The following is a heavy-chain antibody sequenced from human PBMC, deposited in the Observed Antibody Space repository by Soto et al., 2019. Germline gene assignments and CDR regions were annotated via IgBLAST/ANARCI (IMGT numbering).Heavy chain of an antibody. CDR3: ARGSLLLCLGELPKGYYFDY. D-gene: IGHD3-10*01. CDR1: GGTFSSYA. CDR2: IIPIFGTA. J-gene: IGHJ4*02. Sequence: QVQLVQSGAEVKKPGSSVKVSCKASGGTFSSYAISWVRQAPGQGLEWMGGIIPIFGTANYAQKFQGRVRFTAGEPRSTAYMELSSLRSEDTAVYYCARGSLLLCLGELPKGYYFDYWGQGTLVTVSS. V-gene: IGHV1-69*01.